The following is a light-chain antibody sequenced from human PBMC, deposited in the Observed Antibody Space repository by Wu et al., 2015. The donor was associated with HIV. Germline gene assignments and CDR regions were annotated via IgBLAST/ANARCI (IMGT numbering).Light chain of an antibody. CDR3: QNYYSAPFWT. J-gene: IGKJ1*01. Sequence: DIQMTQSPSSLSASVGDRVTITCRASQGIFNYLAWYQQKPGEVPKLLIYAASTLQSGVPSRFSGSGSGTDFTLTISSLQPEDVATYFCQNYYSAPFWTFGQGTKVEIK. CDR2: AAS. V-gene: IGKV1-27*01. CDR1: QGIFNY.